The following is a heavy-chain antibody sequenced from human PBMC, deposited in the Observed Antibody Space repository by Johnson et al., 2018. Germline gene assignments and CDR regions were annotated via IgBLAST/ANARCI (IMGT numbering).Heavy chain of an antibody. V-gene: IGHV3-21*01. D-gene: IGHD6-6*01. CDR3: ASYSSIAARNLRLYYYYYMDV. CDR2: ISSSSSYI. J-gene: IGHJ6*03. Sequence: VQLVESGGGLVKPGGSLRLSCAASGFTFSSYSMNWVRQAPGKGLEWVSSISSSSSYIYYADSVKGRFTISRDNAKNSLYLQMNSLRAEDTAVYYCASYSSIAARNLRLYYYYYMDVCGKGTTVTVSS. CDR1: GFTFSSYS.